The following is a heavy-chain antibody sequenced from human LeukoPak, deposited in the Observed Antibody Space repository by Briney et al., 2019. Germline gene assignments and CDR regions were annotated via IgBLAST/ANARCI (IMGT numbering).Heavy chain of an antibody. CDR3: ARVIVVVTESYYYYYMDV. J-gene: IGHJ6*03. CDR1: GYTFTSYD. CDR2: MNPNSGNT. V-gene: IGHV1-8*01. Sequence: ASVKVSCKASGYTFTSYDINWVRQATGQGLEWMGWMNPNSGNTGYAQKFQGRVTMTRNTSISTAYMELSSLRSEDTAVYYCARVIVVVTESYYYYYMDVWGKGTTVTISS. D-gene: IGHD2-21*02.